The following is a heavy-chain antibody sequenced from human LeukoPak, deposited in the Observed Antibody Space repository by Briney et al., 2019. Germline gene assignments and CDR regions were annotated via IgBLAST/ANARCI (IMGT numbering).Heavy chain of an antibody. CDR1: GFTFSSYW. D-gene: IGHD1-26*01. CDR2: INSDGSST. J-gene: IGHJ4*02. Sequence: GGSLRLSCAASGFTFSSYWMHWVRQAPGKGLVYVSRINSDGSSTNHAGYVRGRFTISRDNAKNTLFLQINSLRAEDTAVYYCARGGRSYFDYWGQGTLVTVSS. V-gene: IGHV3-74*01. CDR3: ARGGRSYFDY.